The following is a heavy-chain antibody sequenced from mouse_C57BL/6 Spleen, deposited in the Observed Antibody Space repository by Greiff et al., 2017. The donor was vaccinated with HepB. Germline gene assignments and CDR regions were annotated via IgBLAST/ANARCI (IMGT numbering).Heavy chain of an antibody. J-gene: IGHJ1*03. CDR2: IYPGDGDT. Sequence: VKLQESGPELVKPGASVKISCKASGYAFSSSWMNWVKQRPGKGLEWIGRIYPGDGDTNYNGKFKGKATLTADKSSSTAYMQLSSLTSEDSAVYCSARWYFDVWGTGTTVTVSS. CDR1: GYAFSSSW. CDR3: ARWYFDV. V-gene: IGHV1-82*01.